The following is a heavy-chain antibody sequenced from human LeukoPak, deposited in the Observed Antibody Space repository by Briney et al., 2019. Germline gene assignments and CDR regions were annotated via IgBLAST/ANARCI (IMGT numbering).Heavy chain of an antibody. CDR1: GGSFSGYY. CDR3: ARDGPVPAVAGT. V-gene: IGHV4-59*01. D-gene: IGHD6-19*01. Sequence: SETLSLTCAVYGGSFSGYYWSWIRQPPGKGLEWIGSIYYSGSTNYNPSLKSRVTISVDTSKNQFSLKLSSVTAADAAVYYCARDGPVPAVAGTWGQGTLVTVSS. CDR2: IYYSGST. J-gene: IGHJ4*02.